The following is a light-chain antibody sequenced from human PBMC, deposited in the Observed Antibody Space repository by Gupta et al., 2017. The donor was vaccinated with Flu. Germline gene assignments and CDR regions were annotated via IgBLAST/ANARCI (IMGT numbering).Light chain of an antibody. J-gene: IGKJ4*01. Sequence: ETVLTYPPSSLSLSPGERATLSCRSSKSVSSYLFWYQQKPGQAPRLLISDASHRATDVPARFSGSGSGTDFTLTISSLQPEDFAIYYCQQRSDSPLTFGEGTKVEIK. V-gene: IGKV3-11*01. CDR1: KSVSSY. CDR2: DAS. CDR3: QQRSDSPLT.